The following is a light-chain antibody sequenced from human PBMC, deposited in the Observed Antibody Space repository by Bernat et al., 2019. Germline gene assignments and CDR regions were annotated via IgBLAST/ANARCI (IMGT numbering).Light chain of an antibody. CDR2: GSS. CDR3: QQYGSSPRT. CDR1: QSVNSNF. J-gene: IGKJ1*01. V-gene: IGKV3-20*01. Sequence: ETVLTQSPGTLSLSPGERATLSCRASQSVNSNFLAWYQQKPGQAPRLLIYGSSGRATGIPDRFSGSGSGTDFTLAISRVEPDDFAVYYCQQYGSSPRTFGQGTKVEIK.